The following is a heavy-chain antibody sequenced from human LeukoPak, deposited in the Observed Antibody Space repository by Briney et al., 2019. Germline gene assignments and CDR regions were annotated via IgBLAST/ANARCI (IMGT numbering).Heavy chain of an antibody. Sequence: GGSLRLSCAASGFTFSDYYMSWIRQAPGKGLEWVSYISNSGSTIYYADSVKGRFTISRDNAKNSLYLQMNTLRAEDTAVYYCARDYSSGWFDYWGQGTLVTVSS. CDR1: GFTFSDYY. CDR3: ARDYSSGWFDY. J-gene: IGHJ4*02. CDR2: ISNSGSTI. V-gene: IGHV3-11*01. D-gene: IGHD6-19*01.